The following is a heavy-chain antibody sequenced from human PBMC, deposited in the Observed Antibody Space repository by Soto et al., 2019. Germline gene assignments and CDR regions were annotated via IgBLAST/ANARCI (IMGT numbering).Heavy chain of an antibody. CDR2: ISSNNGNT. V-gene: IGHV1-18*01. CDR1: GYAYSNYA. Sequence: QVQLVQTGGEVKKPGASVKVSCKTSGYAYSNYAISWVRQAPGQGLEWMGWISSNNGNTNYAQKLQGRVTMTTDTSTRTAYRELKSLRSDDTALYFCARLGGSNDGYPGLVDIWGQGTMVTVSS. J-gene: IGHJ3*02. D-gene: IGHD6-19*01. CDR3: ARLGGSNDGYPGLVDI.